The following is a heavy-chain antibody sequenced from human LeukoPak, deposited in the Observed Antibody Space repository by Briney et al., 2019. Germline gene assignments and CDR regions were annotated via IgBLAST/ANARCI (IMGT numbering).Heavy chain of an antibody. V-gene: IGHV4-61*01. CDR1: GGSISSSSYY. Sequence: SETLSLTCTVSGGSISSSSYYWSWIRQSPGKGLECIGYIHYTGSTNYNPSLKSRVTISVETSKTQFSLKLRSVTAADTAVYYCARGGYYGSGNDFRFDPWGQGTLVTVSS. CDR2: IHYTGST. J-gene: IGHJ5*02. D-gene: IGHD3-10*01. CDR3: ARGGYYGSGNDFRFDP.